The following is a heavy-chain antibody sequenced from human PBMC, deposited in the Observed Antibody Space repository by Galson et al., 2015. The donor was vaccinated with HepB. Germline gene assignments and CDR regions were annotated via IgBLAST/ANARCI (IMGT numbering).Heavy chain of an antibody. J-gene: IGHJ4*02. CDR1: GFTVSSNY. V-gene: IGHV3-66*01. CDR3: ARVADADYGDHSHFDY. Sequence: SLRLSCAASGFTVSSNYMTWVRQAPGKGLEWVSTLYRGGSTYYADSVKGRFTISRDNSKNTLFLQMNSLRAEDTAVYYCARVADADYGDHSHFDYWGQGTLVTVSS. D-gene: IGHD4-17*01. CDR2: LYRGGST.